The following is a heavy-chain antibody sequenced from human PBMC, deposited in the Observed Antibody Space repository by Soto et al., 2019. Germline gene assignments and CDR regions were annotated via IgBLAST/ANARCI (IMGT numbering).Heavy chain of an antibody. V-gene: IGHV3-15*06. CDR2: MKSKTNGGTT. Sequence: EVQLVESGGGLVKPGGSLRLSCAASGFTFSNAWISWVRQAPGKGLEWVGRMKSKTNGGTTYYAAPVKGRFAISRDDSNNMVYLQMNSLKIEDTAVYYCTTDSYSTMLVVRFDYWGHGTLVTVSS. CDR1: GFTFSNAW. J-gene: IGHJ4*01. CDR3: TTDSYSTMLVVRFDY. D-gene: IGHD3-22*01.